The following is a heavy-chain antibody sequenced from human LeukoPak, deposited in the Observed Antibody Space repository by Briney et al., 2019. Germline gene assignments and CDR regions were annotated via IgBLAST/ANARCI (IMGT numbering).Heavy chain of an antibody. CDR2: IYYSGST. J-gene: IGHJ4*02. Sequence: SETLSLTCTVSGGSISSYYWSWIRQPPGKGLEWIGYIYYSGSTNYNPSLKSRVTISVDTSKNQFPLKLSSVTAADTAVYYCAGAVAGYFDYWGQGTLVTISS. D-gene: IGHD6-19*01. CDR3: AGAVAGYFDY. V-gene: IGHV4-59*01. CDR1: GGSISSYY.